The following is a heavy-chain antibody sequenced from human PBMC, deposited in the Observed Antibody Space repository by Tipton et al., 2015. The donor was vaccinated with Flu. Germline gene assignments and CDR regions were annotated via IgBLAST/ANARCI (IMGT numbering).Heavy chain of an antibody. CDR3: ARSPSYSGSGIYPYYFDD. D-gene: IGHD3-10*01. J-gene: IGHJ4*02. CDR1: GGFITSGSYY. V-gene: IGHV4-61*02. CDR2: IYTTGSV. Sequence: TLSLTCSISGGFITSGSYYWSWIRQSAWRGLEWIGRIYTTGSVNYNPSLRGRVTIAGDTSRNHFSLQLTSVTAADTAVYFCARSPSYSGSGIYPYYFDDWGQGTLVTVAS.